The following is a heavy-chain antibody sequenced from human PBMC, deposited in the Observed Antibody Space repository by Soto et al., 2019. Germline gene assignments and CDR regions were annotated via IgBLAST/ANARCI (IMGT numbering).Heavy chain of an antibody. CDR1: GYTFTGHY. CDR3: GRGRSGQIVVFY. D-gene: IGHD1-26*01. J-gene: IGHJ4*02. Sequence: ASVKVSCKASGYTFTGHYIHWVRQAPEQGPEWMGEIGPESGATRYAQRFQGRVTMARDMSITTVYMELNNLSPDDTAVYYCGRGRSGQIVVFYWGQGTPVTVSS. CDR2: IGPESGAT. V-gene: IGHV1-2*02.